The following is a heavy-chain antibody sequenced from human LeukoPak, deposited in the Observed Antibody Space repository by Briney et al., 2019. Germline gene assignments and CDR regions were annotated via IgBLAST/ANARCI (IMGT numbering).Heavy chain of an antibody. D-gene: IGHD3-10*01. V-gene: IGHV3-7*04. J-gene: IGHJ3*02. Sequence: GGSLRLSCAASGFTFSTYWMSWVRQAPGKGLEWVANIREDGSEKYYVDSVKGRFTISRDNAKNSLYLQTNNLRAEDTAVFYCARDWRSVVRGRVTQGGGFDIWGQGTMVTVSS. CDR3: ARDWRSVVRGRVTQGGGFDI. CDR1: GFTFSTYW. CDR2: IREDGSEK.